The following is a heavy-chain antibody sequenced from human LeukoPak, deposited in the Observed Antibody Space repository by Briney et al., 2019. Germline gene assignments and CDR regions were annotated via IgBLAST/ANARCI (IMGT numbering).Heavy chain of an antibody. V-gene: IGHV4-4*07. J-gene: IGHJ4*02. CDR2: LYPDGET. D-gene: IGHD3/OR15-3a*01. CDR3: ASGVQWTGNNY. Sequence: SETLSLTCSVSGDSITKYYWSWIRQPAGKGLEWLGRLYPDGETNYNPSLRNQVTMSLDTSKNQFSLKLTPATAADTAVYYCASGVQWTGNNYWGQGTLVTVSS. CDR1: GDSITKYY.